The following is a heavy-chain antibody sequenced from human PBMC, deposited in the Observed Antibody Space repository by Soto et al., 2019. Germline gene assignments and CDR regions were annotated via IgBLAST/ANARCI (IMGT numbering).Heavy chain of an antibody. CDR2: IDPSDSYT. V-gene: IGHV5-10-1*01. CDR1: GYSFTSYW. CDR3: AANVGQYYYSIDF. Sequence: GESLKISRNGSGYSFTSYWISVVRQLPEKGQEGMGRIDPSDSYTNYSPSFQGHVTISADKSISTAYLQWSSLKASDTAMYFCAANVGQYYYSIDFRGPAPMGTVSS. J-gene: IGHJ6*02.